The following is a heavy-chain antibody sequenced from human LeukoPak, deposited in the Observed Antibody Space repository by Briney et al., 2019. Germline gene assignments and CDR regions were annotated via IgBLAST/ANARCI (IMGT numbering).Heavy chain of an antibody. Sequence: PSETLSLTCTVSGGSIRSYYWSWIRQPPGKGLEWIGYIYYSGSTNYNPSLKSRATISVDTSKNQFSLKLSSVTAADTAVYYCATGYSYDNYFDYWGQGTLVTVSS. CDR1: GGSIRSYY. CDR2: IYYSGST. V-gene: IGHV4-59*01. J-gene: IGHJ4*02. D-gene: IGHD5-18*01. CDR3: ATGYSYDNYFDY.